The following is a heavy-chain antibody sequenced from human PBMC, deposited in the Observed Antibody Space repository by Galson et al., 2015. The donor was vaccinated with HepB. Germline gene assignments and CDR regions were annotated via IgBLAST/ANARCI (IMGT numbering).Heavy chain of an antibody. D-gene: IGHD3-10*01. J-gene: IGHJ5*01. CDR3: VRGHYGSGRGRFDS. V-gene: IGHV4-4*01. Sequence: ETLSLTCTVSGDSISSDHYWNWIRQPPGKGLEWIGEIYHSGYTNYKTSLQSRVTISVDKSKNQFSLNLISVTAADTAVYSCVRGHYGSGRGRFDSWGQGILVTVSP. CDR2: IYHSGYT. CDR1: GDSISSDHY.